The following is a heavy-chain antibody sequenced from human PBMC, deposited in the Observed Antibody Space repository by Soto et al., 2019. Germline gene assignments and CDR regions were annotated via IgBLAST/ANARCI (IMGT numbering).Heavy chain of an antibody. CDR3: AKRSPYSSGWYSPIFDY. Sequence: GGSLRLSCAASGFKFSNYAMSWVRQAPGKGLEWVSLISATGGGTYYADSVKGRFTISRDNSKNSLSLRMNSLRDEDTAVYFCAKRSPYSSGWYSPIFDYWGQGALVTVSS. CDR1: GFKFSNYA. J-gene: IGHJ4*02. D-gene: IGHD6-13*01. V-gene: IGHV3-23*01. CDR2: ISATGGGT.